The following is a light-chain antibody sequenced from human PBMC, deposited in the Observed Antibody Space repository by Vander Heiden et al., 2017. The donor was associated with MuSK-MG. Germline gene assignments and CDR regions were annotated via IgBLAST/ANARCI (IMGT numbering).Light chain of an antibody. V-gene: IGKV1-39*01. J-gene: IGKJ5*01. Sequence: DIQMTQSPSSLSASVGDRVTITCRASQSISTYLNWYQQKSWKAPKLLIYTASSLQSAVPSTFSGSRSGTDFTLTISRLQPEDFATYYSHQSDSTGTTFGQGTLLEIK. CDR2: TAS. CDR3: HQSDSTGTT. CDR1: QSISTY.